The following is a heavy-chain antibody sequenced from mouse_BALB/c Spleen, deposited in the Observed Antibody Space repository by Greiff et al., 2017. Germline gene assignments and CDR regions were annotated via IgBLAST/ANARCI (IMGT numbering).Heavy chain of an antibody. CDR1: GYTFTDYN. D-gene: IGHD1-1*01. CDR3: AREVLRGYFDY. CDR2: IYPYNGGT. V-gene: IGHV1S29*02. J-gene: IGHJ2*01. Sequence: VQLKQSGPELVKPGASVKISCKASGYTFTDYNMHWVKQSHGKSLEWIGYIYPYNGGTGYNQKFKSKATLTVDNSSSTAYMELRSLTSEDSAVYYCAREVLRGYFDYWGQGTTLTVSS.